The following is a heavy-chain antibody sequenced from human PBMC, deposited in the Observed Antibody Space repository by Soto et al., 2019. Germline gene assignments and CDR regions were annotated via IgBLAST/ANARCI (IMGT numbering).Heavy chain of an antibody. CDR3: AASVMALGTGVFNA. V-gene: IGHV3-48*01. Sequence: GGSLRLSCAASGFTFSTYSMNWVRQAPGKGLEWISYIDSSSTSIYYADSVKGRFTISRDNGKDSLDLQMNGLRAGDTAVYYCAASVMALGTGVFNAWGQGTMVTVSS. CDR1: GFTFSTYS. J-gene: IGHJ3*01. CDR2: IDSSSTSI. D-gene: IGHD2-8*02.